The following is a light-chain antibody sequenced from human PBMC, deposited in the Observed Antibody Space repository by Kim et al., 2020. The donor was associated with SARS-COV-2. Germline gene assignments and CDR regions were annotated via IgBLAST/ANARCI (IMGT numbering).Light chain of an antibody. J-gene: IGLJ3*02. CDR3: QVWDSSVARWF. CDR1: GIGQKN. Sequence: SYELTQPLSMSVALGQTARITCGGDGIGQKNVHWYQQKSGQAPVLVIYRNINRPSGIPERLSGSNSGNTATLTISGAQGGDEADYYCQVWDSSVARWFFGGGTQLTVL. V-gene: IGLV3-9*01. CDR2: RNI.